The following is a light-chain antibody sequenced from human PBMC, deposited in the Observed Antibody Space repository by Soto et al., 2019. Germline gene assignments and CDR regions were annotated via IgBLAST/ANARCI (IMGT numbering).Light chain of an antibody. V-gene: IGLV2-23*02. Sequence: QSALTQPASVSGSPGQSITISCTGTSSDVGTYTLVSWYQQHPGKAPKLVIYEVNKRPAGVSKRFSGSKSGGTASLTISGLQAEDEADYYCSSYAGAITFYVFGTGTKLTVL. CDR2: EVN. J-gene: IGLJ1*01. CDR1: SSDVGTYTL. CDR3: SSYAGAITFYV.